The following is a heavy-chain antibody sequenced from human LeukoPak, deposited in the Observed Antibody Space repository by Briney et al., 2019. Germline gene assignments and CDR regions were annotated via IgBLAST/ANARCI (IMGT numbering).Heavy chain of an antibody. Sequence: PGGSLRLSCAATGFTFSSYAMSWVRQAPGKGLEWVSAIRGSGGSTYYADSVKGRFTISRDNSKNTLYLQMNSLRAEDTAVYYCARVNYYGSGSYYNTYCFDYWGQGTLVTVSS. CDR2: IRGSGGST. V-gene: IGHV3-23*01. CDR3: ARVNYYGSGSYYNTYCFDY. D-gene: IGHD3-10*01. J-gene: IGHJ4*02. CDR1: GFTFSSYA.